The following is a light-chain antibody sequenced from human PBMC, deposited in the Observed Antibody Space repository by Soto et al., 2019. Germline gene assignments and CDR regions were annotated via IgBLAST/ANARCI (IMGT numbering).Light chain of an antibody. Sequence: DIVVTQSPATLSASPGERVTLSCSASQIVSSRLAWYQQRPGQVPRLLIYDTSTRAPGISARFSGSGSGTEFTLTISSLQSEDFAVYYCQEYIQWPPGMFGPGTKVDIK. CDR2: DTS. CDR3: QEYIQWPPGM. V-gene: IGKV3-15*01. CDR1: QIVSSR. J-gene: IGKJ1*01.